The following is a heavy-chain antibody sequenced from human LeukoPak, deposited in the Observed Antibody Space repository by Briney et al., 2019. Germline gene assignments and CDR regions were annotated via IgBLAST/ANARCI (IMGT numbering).Heavy chain of an antibody. CDR2: INPNSGGT. D-gene: IGHD3-10*01. CDR3: ARGDTTYYYGSGSYYGYYYGMDV. V-gene: IGHV1-2*02. Sequence: ASVKVSCKASGYTFTTYHMHWVRQAPGQGLEWMGWINPNSGGTNYAQKFQGRVTMTRDTSISTAYMELSRLRSDDTAVYYCARGDTTYYYGSGSYYGYYYGMDVWGQGTTVTVSS. J-gene: IGHJ6*02. CDR1: GYTFTTYH.